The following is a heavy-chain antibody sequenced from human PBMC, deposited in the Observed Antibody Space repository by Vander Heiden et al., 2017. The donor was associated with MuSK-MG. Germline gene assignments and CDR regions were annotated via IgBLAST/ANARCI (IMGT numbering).Heavy chain of an antibody. V-gene: IGHV3-30*18. J-gene: IGHJ4*02. CDR1: GFTFRSYG. D-gene: IGHD6-25*01. Sequence: QVQLVESGGGVAQPGRSLRLSCAASGFTFRSYGMHWVRQAPGKGLEWVAVISYDGSNKYYEDSVKGRFTISRDNSKNTLYLQMNSLRGEDTAVYYCAKDPETVAAGYFDYWGQGTLVTVSS. CDR3: AKDPETVAAGYFDY. CDR2: ISYDGSNK.